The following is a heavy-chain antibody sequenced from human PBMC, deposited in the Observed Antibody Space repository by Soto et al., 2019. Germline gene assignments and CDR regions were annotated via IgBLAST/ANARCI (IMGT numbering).Heavy chain of an antibody. J-gene: IGHJ4*02. CDR2: ISGGGGTT. Sequence: EVPLLESGGGLVQPGGSLRLSCAASGLTFSSHTMTWVRQAPGQGLEWVSGISGGGGTTTYADSVKGRFTISRDNSKNTLFLQMNSLGAEDTAVYYCARVGAASGSRYPPFDYWGQGNLGTVSS. CDR1: GLTFSSHT. D-gene: IGHD3-10*01. V-gene: IGHV3-23*01. CDR3: ARVGAASGSRYPPFDY.